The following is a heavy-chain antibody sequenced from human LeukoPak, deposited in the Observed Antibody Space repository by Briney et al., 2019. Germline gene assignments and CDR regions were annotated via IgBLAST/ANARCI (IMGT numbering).Heavy chain of an antibody. Sequence: PGGSLRLSCAASGFTFSTYGMSWVRQAPGKGLEWVSVIYSGGSTYYADSVKGRFTISRDNSKNTLYLQMNSLRAEDTAVYYCARGGSYLRSFDYWGQGTLVTVSS. CDR2: IYSGGST. CDR1: GFTFSTYG. CDR3: ARGGSYLRSFDY. V-gene: IGHV3-53*01. D-gene: IGHD1-26*01. J-gene: IGHJ4*02.